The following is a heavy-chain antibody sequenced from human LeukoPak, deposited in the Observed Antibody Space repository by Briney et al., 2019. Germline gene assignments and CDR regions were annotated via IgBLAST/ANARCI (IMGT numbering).Heavy chain of an antibody. V-gene: IGHV4-4*07. CDR1: GGSISSYY. D-gene: IGHD5-12*01. J-gene: IGHJ5*02. CDR2: IYTSGST. CDR3: TRDTGATGEVKFDP. Sequence: NPSETLSLTWTVSGGSISSYYWSWIRQPAGKGLEWIGRIYTSGSTTYNPSLKSRVTMSVDTSKSQFSLNLMSVTAADTAVYYCTRDTGATGEVKFDPWGQGTLVTVSS.